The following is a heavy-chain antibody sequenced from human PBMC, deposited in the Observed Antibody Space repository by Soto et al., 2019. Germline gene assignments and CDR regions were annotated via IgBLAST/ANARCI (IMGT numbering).Heavy chain of an antibody. Sequence: PGESLKISCKGSGYSFTSYWIGWVRQMPGKGLEWMGIIYPGDSDTRYSPSFQGQVTISADKSISTAYLQWSSLKASDTAMYYCARENSTNYDILTGYFRSSEHWFDPWGQGTLVTVSS. D-gene: IGHD3-9*01. CDR2: IYPGDSDT. CDR1: GYSFTSYW. J-gene: IGHJ5*02. CDR3: ARENSTNYDILTGYFRSSEHWFDP. V-gene: IGHV5-51*01.